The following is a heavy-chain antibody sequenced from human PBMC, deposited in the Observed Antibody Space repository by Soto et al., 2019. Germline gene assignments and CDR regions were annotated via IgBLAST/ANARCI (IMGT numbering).Heavy chain of an antibody. Sequence: PSETLSLTCSVSGGSISRGGYYWSWIRQHPGRGLEWIGYIYYSGNTYYSPSLKSRVTISVDTSKNQFSLKLSAVTAADTAVYYCARGRVGATTDYFDYWGQGTLVTVSS. CDR3: ARGRVGATTDYFDY. CDR2: IYYSGNT. V-gene: IGHV4-31*03. J-gene: IGHJ4*02. CDR1: GGSISRGGYY. D-gene: IGHD1-26*01.